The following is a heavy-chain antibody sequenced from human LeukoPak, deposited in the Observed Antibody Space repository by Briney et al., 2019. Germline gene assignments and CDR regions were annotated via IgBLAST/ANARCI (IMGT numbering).Heavy chain of an antibody. CDR2: INPNSGGT. J-gene: IGHJ4*02. D-gene: IGHD6-19*01. CDR3: ARDPGAVAGTGDFDY. CDR1: GYTFTGYY. V-gene: IGHV1-2*02. Sequence: ASVKVSGKASGYTFTGYYMHWVRQAPGQGLEWMGWINPNSGGTNYAQKFQGRVTMTRDTSISTAYMELSRLRSDDTAVYYCARDPGAVAGTGDFDYWGQGTLVTVSS.